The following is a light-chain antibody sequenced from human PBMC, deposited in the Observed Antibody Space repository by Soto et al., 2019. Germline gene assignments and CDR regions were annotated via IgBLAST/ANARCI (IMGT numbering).Light chain of an antibody. Sequence: IQMTQSPSSVSAAVGDRVTITCRASQVISSWLAWYQQRPGTAPKLLIYGATTLRSGVPSRFSGSESGTLFTLTITSLQPEDSATYYCQQASSFPLTFGGGTKV. J-gene: IGKJ4*01. V-gene: IGKV1-12*01. CDR1: QVISSW. CDR3: QQASSFPLT. CDR2: GAT.